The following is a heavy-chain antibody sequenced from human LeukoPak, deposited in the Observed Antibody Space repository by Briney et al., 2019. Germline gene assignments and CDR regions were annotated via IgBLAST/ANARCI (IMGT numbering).Heavy chain of an antibody. V-gene: IGHV3-74*01. CDR3: ARAPDLDSSGYYYRFFQH. J-gene: IGHJ1*01. Sequence: PGGSLRLSCAASGFTFSSYAMFWVRQVPGKGLVSVSRISNDGKTTLYADSVKGRFTISRDNAKNSLYLQMNSLRAEDTAVYYCARAPDLDSSGYYYRFFQHWGQGTLVTVSS. CDR2: ISNDGKTT. CDR1: GFTFSSYA. D-gene: IGHD3-22*01.